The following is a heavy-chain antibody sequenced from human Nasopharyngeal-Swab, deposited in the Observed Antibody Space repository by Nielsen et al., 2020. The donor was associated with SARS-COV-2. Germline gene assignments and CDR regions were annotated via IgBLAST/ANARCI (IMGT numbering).Heavy chain of an antibody. CDR2: ISGSGGST. J-gene: IGHJ3*02. CDR3: AKLSPYYYGSGSSHDAFDI. V-gene: IGHV3-23*01. D-gene: IGHD3-10*01. Sequence: WIRQPPGKGLEWVSAISGSGGSTYYADSVKGRFTISRDNSKNTLYLQMNSLRAGDTAVYYCAKLSPYYYGSGSSHDAFDIWGQGTMVTVSS.